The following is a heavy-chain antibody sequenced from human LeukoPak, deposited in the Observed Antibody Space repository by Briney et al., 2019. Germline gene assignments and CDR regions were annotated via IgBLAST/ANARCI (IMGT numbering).Heavy chain of an antibody. CDR3: ARVGAAAAGTEYYFDY. D-gene: IGHD6-13*01. Sequence: GESPKISCKGSGYSFTSCWIGWVRQMPGKGLEWMGIIFPADSDTRYSPSFQGQVTISADKSISTAYLQWSSLKASDTSMYYCARVGAAAAGTEYYFDYWGQGTLVTVSS. J-gene: IGHJ4*02. V-gene: IGHV5-51*01. CDR1: GYSFTSCW. CDR2: IFPADSDT.